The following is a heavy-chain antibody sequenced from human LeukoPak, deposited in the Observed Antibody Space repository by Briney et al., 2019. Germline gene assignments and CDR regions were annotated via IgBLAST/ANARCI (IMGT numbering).Heavy chain of an antibody. V-gene: IGHV4-61*02. CDR2: ISSSGST. CDR1: GDSISSGDYY. CDR3: ARQGPPRYYYGSGSSNWFDP. D-gene: IGHD3-10*01. J-gene: IGHJ5*02. Sequence: SETLSLTCTVSGDSISSGDYYWSWIRQPAGKGLEWIGRISSSGSTNYNPSLKSRVTISVDTSKNQFSLKLSSVTAADTAVYYCARQGPPRYYYGSGSSNWFDPWGQGTLVTVSS.